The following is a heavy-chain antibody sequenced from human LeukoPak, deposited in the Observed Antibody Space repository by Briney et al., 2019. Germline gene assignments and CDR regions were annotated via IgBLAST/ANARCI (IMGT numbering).Heavy chain of an antibody. J-gene: IGHJ5*02. Sequence: GRPLRLSCGASGFSFSTFAMHWVRQTPGKGLEWVANIKQDGFEKYYVDSVRGRFTISRDNAKNSLSLQMNSLRAEDTAVYYCARDGCTSTTCSTLGGFSSWGQGTLVTVSS. CDR3: ARDGCTSTTCSTLGGFSS. CDR1: GFSFSTFA. D-gene: IGHD2-2*01. CDR2: IKQDGFEK. V-gene: IGHV3-7*01.